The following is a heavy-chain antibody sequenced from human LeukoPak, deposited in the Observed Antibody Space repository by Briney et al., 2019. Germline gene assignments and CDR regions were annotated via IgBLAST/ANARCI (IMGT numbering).Heavy chain of an antibody. CDR1: GFTFSNAW. Sequence: GGSLRLSCAASGFTFSNAWMSWVRQAPGKGLEWVGRIKSKTDGGTTDYAAPVKGRFTISRDDSKNTLYLQMNSLKTEDTAVYYCTTDKRDYDFWSGYNIFDYWGQGTLVTVSS. V-gene: IGHV3-15*01. CDR2: IKSKTDGGTT. CDR3: TTDKRDYDFWSGYNIFDY. D-gene: IGHD3-3*01. J-gene: IGHJ4*02.